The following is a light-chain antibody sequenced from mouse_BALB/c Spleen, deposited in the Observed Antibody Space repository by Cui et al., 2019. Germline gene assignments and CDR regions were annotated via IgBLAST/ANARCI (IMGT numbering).Light chain of an antibody. Sequence: QIVLTQSPALMSASPGEKVTMTCSASSSVSYMYWYQQKPRSSPKPWIYLTSNLASGVPARFNGSGSGTSYSLTISSMEAEDDATYYCQQWSSNPLTFGAGTKLELK. CDR2: LTS. V-gene: IGKV4-68*01. CDR3: QQWSSNPLT. J-gene: IGKJ5*01. CDR1: SSVSY.